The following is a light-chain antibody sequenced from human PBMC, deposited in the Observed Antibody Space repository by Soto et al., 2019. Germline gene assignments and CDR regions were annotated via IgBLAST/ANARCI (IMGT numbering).Light chain of an antibody. CDR2: EVS. Sequence: QSAPTQPPSASGSPGQSATISCTGTSSDVGGYNYVSWYQQYPGKAPKLMIYEVSKRPSGVPGRFSGSKSGNTASLPVSGLQAEDEADYYCSSYAGSSTWVFGGGTKLTVL. V-gene: IGLV2-8*01. J-gene: IGLJ2*01. CDR3: SSYAGSSTWV. CDR1: SSDVGGYNY.